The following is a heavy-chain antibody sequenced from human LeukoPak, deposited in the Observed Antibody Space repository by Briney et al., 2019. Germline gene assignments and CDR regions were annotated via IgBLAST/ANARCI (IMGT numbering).Heavy chain of an antibody. CDR1: GYTFTSYG. D-gene: IGHD6-19*01. CDR3: ARDEEVAGTEFWDY. V-gene: IGHV1-18*01. J-gene: IGHJ4*02. Sequence: GASVKVSCKASGYTFTSYGISWVRQAPGQGLEWMGWISAYNGNTNYAQKLQGRVTMTTDTSTSTAYMELRSLRSDDTAVYYCARDEEVAGTEFWDYWGQGTLVTVSS. CDR2: ISAYNGNT.